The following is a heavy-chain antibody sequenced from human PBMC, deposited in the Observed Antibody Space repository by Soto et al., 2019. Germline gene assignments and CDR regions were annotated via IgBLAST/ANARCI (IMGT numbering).Heavy chain of an antibody. CDR3: TTDYYGTGGFDP. Sequence: EVQLVESGGGLVKPGGSLRLSCAASGFTFSNAWMSWVRQAPGKGLEWVGRIKSKTDGGTTDYAAPVKGRFTISRDDSTNTLYLKMHSLKTEDTAVYYCTTDYYGTGGFDPWGQGTLVTVSS. CDR1: GFTFSNAW. V-gene: IGHV3-15*01. J-gene: IGHJ5*02. D-gene: IGHD3-10*01. CDR2: IKSKTDGGTT.